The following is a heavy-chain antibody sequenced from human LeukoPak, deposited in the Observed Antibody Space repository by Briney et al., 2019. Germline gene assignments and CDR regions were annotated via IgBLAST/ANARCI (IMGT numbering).Heavy chain of an antibody. CDR1: GFTFSSYA. Sequence: GRSLRLSCAASGFTFSSYAMHWVRQAPGKGLEWVAVISYDGSNKYYADSVKGRFTISRDNSKNTLYLQMNSLRAEDTAVYYCARGYSGIYYFDYWGQGTLVTVSP. D-gene: IGHD1-26*01. J-gene: IGHJ4*02. CDR3: ARGYSGIYYFDY. V-gene: IGHV3-30-3*01. CDR2: ISYDGSNK.